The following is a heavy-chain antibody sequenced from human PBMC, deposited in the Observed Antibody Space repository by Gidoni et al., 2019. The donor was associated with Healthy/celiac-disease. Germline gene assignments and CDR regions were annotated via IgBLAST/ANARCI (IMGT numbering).Heavy chain of an antibody. J-gene: IGHJ1*01. V-gene: IGHV1-18*01. D-gene: IGHD6-13*01. CDR2: ISAYNGNT. CDR1: GYTFPSSG. Sequence: QVQLVQSGAEVKKPGASGKVSCKASGYTFPSSGISWVRQAPGQGLEWMGWISAYNGNTNYAQKLQGRVTMTTDTSTSTAYMELRSLRSDDTAVYYCARAAWQQLPREYFQHWGQGTLVTVSS. CDR3: ARAAWQQLPREYFQH.